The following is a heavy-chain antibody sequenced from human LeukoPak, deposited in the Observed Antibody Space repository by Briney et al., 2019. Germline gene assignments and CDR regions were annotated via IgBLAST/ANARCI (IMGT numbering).Heavy chain of an antibody. CDR2: IYYSGSA. J-gene: IGHJ4*02. Sequence: SETLSFTCTVSGGSISSSSYYWGSIRQPPGKRREWIGSIYYSGSAYYNPSLKSRVTISVDTSKNQFSLKLSSVTAADSAVYYCACIVGATRDYWGQGTLVTVSS. CDR3: ACIVGATRDY. CDR1: GGSISSSSYY. D-gene: IGHD1-26*01. V-gene: IGHV4-39*07.